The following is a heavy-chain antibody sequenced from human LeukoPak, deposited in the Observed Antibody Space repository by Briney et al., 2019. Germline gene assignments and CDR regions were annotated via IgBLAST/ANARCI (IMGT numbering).Heavy chain of an antibody. J-gene: IGHJ4*02. CDR3: ARGQTAAAGIDY. D-gene: IGHD6-13*01. CDR2: IHHSGST. CDR1: GGSFSGYY. V-gene: IGHV4-34*01. Sequence: RTSETLSLTCAVYGGSFSGYYWSWIRQPPGKGLEWIGQIHHSGSTNYNPSLKSRVTISVDTSKYQFSLKLGSVTAADTAVYYCARGQTAAAGIDYWGQGTLVTVSS.